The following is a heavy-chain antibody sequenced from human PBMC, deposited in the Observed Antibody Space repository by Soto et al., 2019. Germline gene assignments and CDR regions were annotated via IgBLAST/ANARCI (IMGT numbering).Heavy chain of an antibody. CDR1: GFTFSSYG. V-gene: IGHV3-30*18. CDR3: AKDLGGDHSSYYYYGMDV. CDR2: ISYDGSNK. Sequence: GGSLRLSCAASGFTFSSYGMHWVRQAPGKGLEWVAVISYDGSNKYYADSVKGRFTISRDNSKNTLYLQMNSLRAEDTAVYYCAKDLGGDHSSYYYYGMDVWGQGTTVTVSS. J-gene: IGHJ6*02. D-gene: IGHD3-16*01.